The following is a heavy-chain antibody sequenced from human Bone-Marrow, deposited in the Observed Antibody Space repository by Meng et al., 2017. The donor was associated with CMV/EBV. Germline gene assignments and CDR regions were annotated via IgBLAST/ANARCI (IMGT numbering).Heavy chain of an antibody. Sequence: ASVKVSCKASGYTFTSYDIMWVRQATGQGLEWMGWMNPNSGNTGYAQKFQGRVTMTSNTSISTAYIELSSLRSEDTAVYYCARSPRITIFGVVMHNYGMDVWGQGTTVTVSS. CDR2: MNPNSGNT. CDR1: GYTFTSYD. D-gene: IGHD3-3*01. J-gene: IGHJ6*02. CDR3: ARSPRITIFGVVMHNYGMDV. V-gene: IGHV1-8*01.